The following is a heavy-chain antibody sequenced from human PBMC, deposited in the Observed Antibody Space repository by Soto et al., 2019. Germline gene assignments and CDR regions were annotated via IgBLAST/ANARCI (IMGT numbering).Heavy chain of an antibody. V-gene: IGHV4-4*02. CDR3: ARASDTSGYAHY. CDR1: GGSISSSNW. J-gene: IGHJ4*02. D-gene: IGHD3-22*01. Sequence: QVQLQESGPGLVKPSETLSLTCAVSGGSISSSNWWSWVRQPPGKGLEWIGEIFHSGSTNYNPSLKSRVTISVDRSKNQFSLKLNSVTAADTAVYYCARASDTSGYAHYWGQGTLVTVSS. CDR2: IFHSGST.